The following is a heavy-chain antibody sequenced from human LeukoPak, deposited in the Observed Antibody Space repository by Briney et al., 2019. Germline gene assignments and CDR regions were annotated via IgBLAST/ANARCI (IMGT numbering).Heavy chain of an antibody. Sequence: GGSLRLSCAASGFTFDDYGMSWVRQAPGKGLEWVSGVNWNGGSTGYADSVKGRFTISRDNAKNSLYLQMNSLRAEDTALYYCARDPFGAAGLDAFDIWGQGTMVTVSS. J-gene: IGHJ3*02. CDR3: ARDPFGAAGLDAFDI. CDR2: VNWNGGST. V-gene: IGHV3-20*04. CDR1: GFTFDDYG. D-gene: IGHD6-13*01.